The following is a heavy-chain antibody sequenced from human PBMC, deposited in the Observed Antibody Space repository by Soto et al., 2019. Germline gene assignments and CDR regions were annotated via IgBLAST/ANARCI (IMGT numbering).Heavy chain of an antibody. D-gene: IGHD2-2*01. Sequence: SETLSLTCTISGGSISNNYWSWIRQPPGKGLEWIGYIYYSGSTYYNPSLNSRVTVSVDTSKNQFSLKVTSVTAADTAVYYCARLHGYCISSSCHGHYAMDVWGQGTTVTV. CDR2: IYYSGST. J-gene: IGHJ6*02. V-gene: IGHV4-59*04. CDR3: ARLHGYCISSSCHGHYAMDV. CDR1: GGSISNNY.